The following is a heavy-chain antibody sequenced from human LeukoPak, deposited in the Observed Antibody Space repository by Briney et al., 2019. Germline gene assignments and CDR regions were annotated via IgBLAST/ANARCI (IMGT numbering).Heavy chain of an antibody. Sequence: GGSLRLSCAASGFTFSGHNMNRVRQAPWKGLEWISFVSISSGTIYYADSVNGRFRISRDNAKSSLDLEMNNLRAEDTAVYYCARAMSTFGGVRNYFDSWGQGTLVTVSS. V-gene: IGHV3-48*04. CDR2: VSISSGTI. J-gene: IGHJ4*02. CDR1: GFTFSGHN. CDR3: ARAMSTFGGVRNYFDS. D-gene: IGHD3-16*01.